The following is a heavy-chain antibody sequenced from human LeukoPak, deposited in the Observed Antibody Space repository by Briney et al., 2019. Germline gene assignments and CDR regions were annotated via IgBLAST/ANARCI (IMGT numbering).Heavy chain of an antibody. CDR2: IYYSGST. CDR3: ARGQLGSGAFDI. D-gene: IGHD7-27*01. J-gene: IGHJ3*02. CDR1: GGSISSSSYY. Sequence: SETLSLTCTVSGGSISSSSYYWGWIRQPPGKGLEWIGSIYYSGSTYYNPSLKSRVTISVDTSKNQFSLKLSSVTAADTAVYYCARGQLGSGAFDIWGQGTMVTVSS. V-gene: IGHV4-39*01.